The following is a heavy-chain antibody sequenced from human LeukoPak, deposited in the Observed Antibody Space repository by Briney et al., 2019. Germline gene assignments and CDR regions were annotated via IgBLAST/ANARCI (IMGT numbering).Heavy chain of an antibody. CDR2: ITGSGANT. V-gene: IGHV3-23*01. CDR3: YYYDSSGFYPQTKIDY. CDR1: GFSFSTYS. Sequence: GGSLTLSCAGSGFSFSTYSMNWVRQAPGKGLEWVSGITGSGANTYYADSVKGRFTISRDNSKNTLYLRMNSLRAEDTAVYYCYYYDSSGFYPQTKIDYWGQGTLVTISS. J-gene: IGHJ4*02. D-gene: IGHD3-22*01.